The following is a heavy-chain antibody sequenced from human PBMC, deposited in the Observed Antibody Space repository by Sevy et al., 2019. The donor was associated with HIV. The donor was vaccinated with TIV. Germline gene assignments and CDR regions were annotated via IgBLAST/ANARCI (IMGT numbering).Heavy chain of an antibody. CDR3: ARGNSGSFDY. D-gene: IGHD3-22*01. J-gene: IGHJ4*02. CDR2: IKQDESEK. Sequence: GGSLRLSCAASGFTFSSYWMHWVRQAPGKGLEWVANIKQDESEKYYVASVKGRFAISRDNAKALVYLQMNSLRPGDTAVYYCARGNSGSFDYWGQGTLVTVSS. V-gene: IGHV3-7*04. CDR1: GFTFSSYW.